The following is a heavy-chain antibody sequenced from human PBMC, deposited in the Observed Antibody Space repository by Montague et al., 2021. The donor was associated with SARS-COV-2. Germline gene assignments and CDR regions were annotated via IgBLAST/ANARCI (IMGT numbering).Heavy chain of an antibody. J-gene: IGHJ4*01. CDR1: GLSFSANW. D-gene: IGHD3-16*02. CDR2: ITGDGRNI. V-gene: IGHV3-74*03. CDR3: TNAPNIVVNL. Sequence: SLRLSCAASGLSFSANWMHWVRQAPGKGLVWVSGITGDGRNIEYADSVKGRFTISRDNAKGTLYLQMDSLRVEDTAMYFCTNAPNIVVNLWGQGILVAVSS.